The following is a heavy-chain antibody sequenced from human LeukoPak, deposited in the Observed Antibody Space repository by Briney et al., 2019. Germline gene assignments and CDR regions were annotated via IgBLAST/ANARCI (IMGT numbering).Heavy chain of an antibody. J-gene: IGHJ4*02. CDR1: GFTFSSYS. D-gene: IGHD5-12*01. Sequence: PGGSPRLSCAASGFTFSSYSMNWVRQAPGKGLEWVSSISSSSSYIYYADSVKGRFTISRDNAKNSLYLQMNSLRAEDTAVYYCARGARGDIVAVPFDYWGQGTLVTVSS. V-gene: IGHV3-21*01. CDR3: ARGARGDIVAVPFDY. CDR2: ISSSSSYI.